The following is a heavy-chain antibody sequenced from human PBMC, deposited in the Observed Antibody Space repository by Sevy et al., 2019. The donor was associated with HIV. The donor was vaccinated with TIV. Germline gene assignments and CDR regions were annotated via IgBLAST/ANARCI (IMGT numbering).Heavy chain of an antibody. D-gene: IGHD2-2*03. CDR3: ARADGYCSSTSCHGRWGFGEFDAFDI. CDR2: IYYSGST. Sequence: SETLSLTCTVSGGSISSGGYYWSWIRQHPGKGLEWIGYIYYSGSTYYNPSLKSRVTISVDTSKNQFSLKLGSVTAAETAVYYCARADGYCSSTSCHGRWGFGEFDAFDIWGQGTMVTVSS. J-gene: IGHJ3*02. V-gene: IGHV4-31*03. CDR1: GGSISSGGYY.